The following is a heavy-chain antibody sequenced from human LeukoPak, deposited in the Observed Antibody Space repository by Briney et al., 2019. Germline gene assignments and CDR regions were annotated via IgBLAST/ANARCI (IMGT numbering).Heavy chain of an antibody. D-gene: IGHD6-19*01. J-gene: IGHJ3*02. V-gene: IGHV4-59*01. CDR2: IYYSGST. CDR3: ARERGSGWYRGAFDI. CDR1: GGSISGYY. Sequence: PSETLSPTCTVSGGSISGYYWSWIRQSPGKGLEWIGYIYYSGSTNYNPSLKSRVTISLDTSKNQFSLKLSSVTAADTAVYYCARERGSGWYRGAFDIWGQGTMVTVSS.